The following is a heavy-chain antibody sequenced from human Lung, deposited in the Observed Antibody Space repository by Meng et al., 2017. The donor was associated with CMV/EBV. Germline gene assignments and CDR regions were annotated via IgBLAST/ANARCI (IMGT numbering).Heavy chain of an antibody. D-gene: IGHD1-26*01. CDR3: ARDMYWDQSYHGMDV. J-gene: IGHJ6*02. V-gene: IGHV3-66*02. Sequence: GEXXKISCAASGLTVSNNYLTWVRQAPGKGLEWVSVFYSGGSTYYADSVKGRFTVSRDNSKNTLYLQMNSLRVEDTGIYYCARDMYWDQSYHGMDVGGRGTTGTVSS. CDR2: FYSGGST. CDR1: GLTVSNNY.